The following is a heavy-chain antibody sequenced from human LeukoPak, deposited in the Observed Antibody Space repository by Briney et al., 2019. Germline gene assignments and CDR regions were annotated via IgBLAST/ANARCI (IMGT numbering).Heavy chain of an antibody. Sequence: PSDTLTLTCTVSGGSINNYYGSWIRQPPGEGREWVGYIYYSGNTSYSPSLQSRVTISVDTSRNHSSLRLSSVTAADTGIYYCVRDHYYNSSGYTFRHWGQGTLVTVSS. D-gene: IGHD3-22*01. CDR2: IYYSGNT. V-gene: IGHV4-59*01. CDR3: VRDHYYNSSGYTFRH. J-gene: IGHJ1*01. CDR1: GGSINNYY.